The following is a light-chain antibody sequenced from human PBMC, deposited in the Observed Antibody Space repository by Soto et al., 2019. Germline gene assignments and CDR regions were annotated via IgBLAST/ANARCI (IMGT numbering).Light chain of an antibody. J-gene: IGKJ5*01. V-gene: IGKV3-20*01. Sequence: EIVMTQSPATLSVSPGERATLSCRASQSVSSNLAWYQQKPGQAPRLLIYGASGRATGIPDRFSGSGSGTDFTLTINSLEPEDFAVYYCQQYGRSPPITFGQGTRLEIK. CDR1: QSVSSN. CDR3: QQYGRSPPIT. CDR2: GAS.